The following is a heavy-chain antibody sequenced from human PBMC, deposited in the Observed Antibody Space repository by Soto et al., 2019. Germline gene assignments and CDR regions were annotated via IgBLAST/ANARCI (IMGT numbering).Heavy chain of an antibody. J-gene: IGHJ4*02. V-gene: IGHV1-2*02. CDR3: ARVGKDSSLPLDY. CDR1: GYTFTGYY. D-gene: IGHD3-22*01. Sequence: ASVKVSCKASGYTFTGYYMHWVRQAPGQGLEWMGWINPNSGGTNYAQKFQGRVTMTRDTSISTAYMELSRLRSDDTAVYYCARVGKDSSLPLDYWGQGTLVTVS. CDR2: INPNSGGT.